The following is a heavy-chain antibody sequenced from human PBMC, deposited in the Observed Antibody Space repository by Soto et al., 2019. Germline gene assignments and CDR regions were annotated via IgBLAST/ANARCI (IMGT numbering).Heavy chain of an antibody. CDR1: GFTFSTYS. CDR3: ANLFGSTWKFDD. J-gene: IGHJ4*02. D-gene: IGHD6-13*01. CDR2: ISSTSSNI. V-gene: IGHV3-48*02. Sequence: GGSLRLSCAASGFTFSTYSMNWVRQAPGKGLEWLSYISSTSSNIYYADSVKGRFTISRDNAKNSLYLQMNSLRDEDTAVYYCANLFGSTWKFDDWGQGTLV.